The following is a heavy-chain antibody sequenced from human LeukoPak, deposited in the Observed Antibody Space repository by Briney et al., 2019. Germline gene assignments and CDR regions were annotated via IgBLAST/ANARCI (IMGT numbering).Heavy chain of an antibody. CDR3: AREPVPDLGYCSSTSCLYGMDV. CDR1: GFTFSSYG. Sequence: GGSLRLSCAAPGFTFSSYGMHWVRQAPGKGLGWVAVLWYDGSNKYYADSVKGRFTISRDNSKNPLYLQMNSLRAEDTAVYYCAREPVPDLGYCSSTSCLYGMDVWGKGTTVTVFS. V-gene: IGHV3-33*01. J-gene: IGHJ6*04. CDR2: LWYDGSNK. D-gene: IGHD2-2*01.